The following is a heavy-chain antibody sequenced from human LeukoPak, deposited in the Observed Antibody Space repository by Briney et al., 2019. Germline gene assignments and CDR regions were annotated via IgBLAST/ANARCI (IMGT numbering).Heavy chain of an antibody. J-gene: IGHJ3*02. CDR3: AKVIVSHDTFDI. Sequence: GTSLRLSCAASGFTFSNYGMQWVRQAPGKGLEWVAVISYEGSTSYYADSVKGRFTISRDNSKNTLYLQMNSLRAEDTAVYYCAKVIVSHDTFDIWGQGTMVTVSS. V-gene: IGHV3-30*18. D-gene: IGHD2-15*01. CDR1: GFTFSNYG. CDR2: ISYEGSTS.